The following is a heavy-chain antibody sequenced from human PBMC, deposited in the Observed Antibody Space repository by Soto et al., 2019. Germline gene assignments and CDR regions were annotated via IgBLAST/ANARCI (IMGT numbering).Heavy chain of an antibody. J-gene: IGHJ6*02. Sequence: PGGSLRLSCTPSGFTFSAYGMHWVRQAPGKGLEWVAAISHDGTNKYYGDSVRGRFTISRDNSKNTQYLQMNTLRNEDTAVYYCAKESRSSAVTATRVYGMDVWGQGTTVTVSS. V-gene: IGHV3-30*18. CDR1: GFTFSAYG. D-gene: IGHD2-21*02. CDR2: ISHDGTNK. CDR3: AKESRSSAVTATRVYGMDV.